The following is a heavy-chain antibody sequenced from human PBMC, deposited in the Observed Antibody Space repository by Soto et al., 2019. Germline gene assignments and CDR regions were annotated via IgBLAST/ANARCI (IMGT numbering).Heavy chain of an antibody. J-gene: IGHJ6*02. CDR2: IDWDDDK. D-gene: IGHD5-18*01. V-gene: IGHV2-70*04. CDR3: ARSPGYSYGHRSYYYGMDV. CDR1: GFSLSTRGMR. Sequence: SGPTLVNPTQTLTLTCPFSGFSLSTRGMRVSWIRQLPGKALEWLARIDWDDDKFYSTSLKTRLTISKDTSKNQVVLTMTNMDPVDTATYYCARSPGYSYGHRSYYYGMDVWGQGTTVTV.